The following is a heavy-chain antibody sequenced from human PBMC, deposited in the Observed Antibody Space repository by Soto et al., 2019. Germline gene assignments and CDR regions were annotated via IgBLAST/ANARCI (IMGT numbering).Heavy chain of an antibody. J-gene: IGHJ5*02. CDR2: ISGSGGST. CDR3: AKEEGYGDYAGDVWFDP. Sequence: EVQLLESGGGLVQPGGSLRLSCAASGFTFSSYAMSWVRQAPGKGLEWVSAISGSGGSTYYADSVKGRFTISRDNSKNPLYLEMNSLRAEDTAVYYCAKEEGYGDYAGDVWFDPWGQGTLVTVSS. CDR1: GFTFSSYA. D-gene: IGHD4-17*01. V-gene: IGHV3-23*01.